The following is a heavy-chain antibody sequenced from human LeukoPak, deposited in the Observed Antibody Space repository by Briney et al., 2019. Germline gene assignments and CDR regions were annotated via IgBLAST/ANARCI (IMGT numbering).Heavy chain of an antibody. D-gene: IGHD3-3*01. V-gene: IGHV4-34*01. CDR3: AREAIFGVVIRRSFYFDY. Sequence: SETLSLTCAVYGGSFSGYYWSWIRQPPGKGLEWIGEINHSGSTNYNPSLKSRVTISVDTSKNQFSLKLSSVTAADTAVYYCAREAIFGVVIRRSFYFDYWGQGTLVTVSS. J-gene: IGHJ4*02. CDR2: INHSGST. CDR1: GGSFSGYY.